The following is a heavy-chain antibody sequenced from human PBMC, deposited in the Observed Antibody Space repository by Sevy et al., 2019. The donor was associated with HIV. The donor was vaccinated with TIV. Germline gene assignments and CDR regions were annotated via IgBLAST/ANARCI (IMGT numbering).Heavy chain of an antibody. CDR1: GDSVSTNSAA. D-gene: IGHD3-16*01. CDR3: ARDGGSRFDY. J-gene: IGHJ4*02. Sequence: SQNLSLTCAIYGDSVSTNSAAWNWIRQSPSRGLEWLGRTYYRSKWYHDYAISMKSRITISADTSKNQFSLQLNSVTPEDTALYYCARDGGSRFDYWGQGTLVTVSS. CDR2: TYYRSKWYH. V-gene: IGHV6-1*01.